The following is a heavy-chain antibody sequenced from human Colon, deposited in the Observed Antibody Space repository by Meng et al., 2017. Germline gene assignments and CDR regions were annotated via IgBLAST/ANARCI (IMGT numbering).Heavy chain of an antibody. CDR2: ISNNGGST. CDR1: GFTFSSSG. J-gene: IGHJ4*02. D-gene: IGHD5-18*01. V-gene: IGHV3-23*04. CDR3: ANGYSPDY. Sequence: VQLVGAGGALVQPGGSLRLSCAAFGFTFSSSGMSWVRQAPGKGLEWVSTISNNGGSTYYADSVKGRFTISRDNSKNTLYLQMNSLRAEDTAVYYCANGYSPDYWGQGTLVTVSS.